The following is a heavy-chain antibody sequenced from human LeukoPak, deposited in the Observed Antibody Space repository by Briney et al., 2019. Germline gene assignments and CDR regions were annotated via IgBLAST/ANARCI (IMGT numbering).Heavy chain of an antibody. CDR1: GFTFSTYD. CDR2: IGTAGDT. J-gene: IGHJ3*02. D-gene: IGHD5-18*01. Sequence: GGSLRLSCAASGFTFSTYDMHWVRQVTGKGLEWVSTIGTAGDTYYPGSVKGRFTISRENAKNSLYLQMNSLRAGDTAVYYCARDSGYSYGSGNAFDIWGQGTMVTVSS. CDR3: ARDSGYSYGSGNAFDI. V-gene: IGHV3-13*01.